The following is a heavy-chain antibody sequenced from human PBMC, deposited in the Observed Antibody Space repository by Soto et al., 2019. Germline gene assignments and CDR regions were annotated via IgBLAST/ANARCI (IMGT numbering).Heavy chain of an antibody. CDR3: ARSPDYGDYVPMYYYYYMDV. D-gene: IGHD4-17*01. CDR2: ISAYNGNT. J-gene: IGHJ6*03. Sequence: QVQLVQSGAEVKKPGASVKVSCKASGYTFTSYGISWVRQAPGQGLEWMGWISAYNGNTNYAQKLQGRVTMTTDTSTSTAYMELRSLRSDDTAVYYCARSPDYGDYVPMYYYYYMDVWGKGTTVTVSS. CDR1: GYTFTSYG. V-gene: IGHV1-18*01.